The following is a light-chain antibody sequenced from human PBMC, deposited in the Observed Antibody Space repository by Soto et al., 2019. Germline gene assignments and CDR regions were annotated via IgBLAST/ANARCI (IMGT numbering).Light chain of an antibody. CDR2: KSS. Sequence: MWMNRSQSTLFGPEGNGLTIPSRASQTISNCLAWYQQKPGKAPKLLIYKSSTLTSGIPSRFNGSGSGTDFTLTISSLQPDDFAAYYCQHRSSYSRTFGQGTKVDI. J-gene: IGKJ1*01. V-gene: IGKV1-5*03. CDR1: QTISNC. CDR3: QHRSSYSRT.